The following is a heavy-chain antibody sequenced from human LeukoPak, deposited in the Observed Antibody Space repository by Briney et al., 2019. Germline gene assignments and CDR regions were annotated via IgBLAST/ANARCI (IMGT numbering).Heavy chain of an antibody. D-gene: IGHD6-13*01. CDR2: IYSSGST. CDR1: GASTSGYY. CDR3: ARAHTSSWYMDY. Sequence: SETLSLTCSVPGASTSGYYWSWIRQPPGKGLEWIGYIYSSGSTNYNPSLKSRVTMSVDTSENHISLKVRSVTAADTALYYCARAHTSSWYMDYWGQGTLVTVSS. V-gene: IGHV4-59*01. J-gene: IGHJ4*02.